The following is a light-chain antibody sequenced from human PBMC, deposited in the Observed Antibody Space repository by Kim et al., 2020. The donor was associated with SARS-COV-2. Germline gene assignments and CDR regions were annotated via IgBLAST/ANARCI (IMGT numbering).Light chain of an antibody. V-gene: IGKV3-11*01. Sequence: EIGLSQFPSTLSLSPGETATLSCRASLSVYKWLAWYQQKPGQAPRLLVYDASNRATGIPARFSGSGSGTDFTLTISSLEPEDVAVYYCQHRETFGQGTKVDIK. CDR2: DAS. CDR1: LSVYKW. J-gene: IGKJ1*01. CDR3: QHRET.